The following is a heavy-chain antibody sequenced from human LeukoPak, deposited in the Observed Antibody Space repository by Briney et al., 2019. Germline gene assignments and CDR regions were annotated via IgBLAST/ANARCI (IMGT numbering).Heavy chain of an antibody. V-gene: IGHV4-39*01. Sequence: IPSETLSLTCTVSGGSISSSSYYWGWIRQPPGKGLEWIGSIYYSGSTYYNPSLKSRVTISVDTSKNQFSLKLSSVTAADTAVYYCARLAVCFGGYYFDYWGQGTLVTVSS. D-gene: IGHD3-10*01. CDR2: IYYSGST. CDR3: ARLAVCFGGYYFDY. J-gene: IGHJ4*02. CDR1: GGSISSSSYY.